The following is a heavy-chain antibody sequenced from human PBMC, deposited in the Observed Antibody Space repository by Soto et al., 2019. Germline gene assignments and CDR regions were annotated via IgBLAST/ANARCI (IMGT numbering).Heavy chain of an antibody. CDR3: ANWGTGSYGMDV. CDR2: ISYDGSKK. V-gene: IGHV3-30*18. D-gene: IGHD1-26*01. J-gene: IGHJ6*02. CDR1: GFTFSNYG. Sequence: QVQVVESGGGVVQPGRSLRLSCAASGFTFSNYGMHWVRQAPGKGLEWVAAISYDGSKKYYGDSVKGRFTMSRDNSKNPVYLQMNSLRAEATAVYHCANWGTGSYGMDVCGQGTTVTVSS.